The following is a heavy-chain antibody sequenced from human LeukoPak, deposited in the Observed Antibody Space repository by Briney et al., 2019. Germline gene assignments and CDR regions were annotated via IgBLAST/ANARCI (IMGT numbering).Heavy chain of an antibody. CDR3: ARSAEKCNNGVCFTDYYMDI. CDR1: GYTFTSYD. V-gene: IGHV1-8*01. D-gene: IGHD2-8*01. Sequence: ASVKVSCKASGYTFTSYDINWVRQATGQGLEWMGWMNPNSGNTGYAQKFQGRVTMTRDTSTNAVYMELSSLSSGDTAVYYCARSAEKCNNGVCFTDYYMDIWGKGTTVTVSS. CDR2: MNPNSGNT. J-gene: IGHJ6*03.